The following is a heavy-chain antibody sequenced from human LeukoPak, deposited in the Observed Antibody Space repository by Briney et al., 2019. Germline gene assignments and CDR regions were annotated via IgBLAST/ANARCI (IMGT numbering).Heavy chain of an antibody. Sequence: PGGSLRLSCAASGFTFDDYAMHWVRQAPGKGLEWVSGISWNSGSIGYADSVKGRFTISRDNAKNSLYLQMNSLRAEDTALYYCAKDMDNLNYIIGDAFDIWGQGTMVTVSS. J-gene: IGHJ3*02. CDR3: AKDMDNLNYIIGDAFDI. D-gene: IGHD1-7*01. CDR2: ISWNSGSI. CDR1: GFTFDDYA. V-gene: IGHV3-9*01.